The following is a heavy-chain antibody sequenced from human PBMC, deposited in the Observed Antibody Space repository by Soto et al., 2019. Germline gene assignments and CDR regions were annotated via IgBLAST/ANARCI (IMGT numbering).Heavy chain of an antibody. V-gene: IGHV3-74*01. D-gene: IGHD3-16*02. CDR2: INSDRSST. CDR1: GFTFSSYW. J-gene: IGHJ4*02. Sequence: GGSLRLSCAASGFTFSSYWMHWVRQAPGKGLVWVSRINSDRSSTSYADAVKGQFTISRDNAKNTRYLKMNRLRAEDTAVYYCARGPPFIGYWGQGTLVTVSS. CDR3: ARGPPFIGY.